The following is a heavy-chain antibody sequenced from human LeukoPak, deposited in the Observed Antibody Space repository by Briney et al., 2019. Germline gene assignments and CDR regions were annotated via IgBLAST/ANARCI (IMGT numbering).Heavy chain of an antibody. D-gene: IGHD3-10*01. CDR2: SGDGGTT. V-gene: IGHV3-43*02. Sequence: PGGSLRLSCAASGFTFDDYAMHWIRQAPGKSLEWVSLSGDGGTTYYADSVKGRFIISRDNSKHSLYLQMNSLRTEDTAFYYCAKDSGYGSGNAYYYYMDVWAKGTTVTVSS. CDR1: GFTFDDYA. CDR3: AKDSGYGSGNAYYYYMDV. J-gene: IGHJ6*03.